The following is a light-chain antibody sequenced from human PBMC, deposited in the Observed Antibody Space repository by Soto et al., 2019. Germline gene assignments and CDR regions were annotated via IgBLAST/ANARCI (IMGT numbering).Light chain of an antibody. CDR2: AAS. J-gene: IGKJ1*01. CDR1: QGISND. CDR3: QKYNSAPRT. Sequence: DIQMTQSPSSLSASVGDRVTITCRASQGISNDLAWYQQKPGKVPKLLIYAASTLQSGVPSRFSGSGSGTDFTLTISSLQPVDVATYYCQKYNSAPRTFGQGTKVEIK. V-gene: IGKV1-27*01.